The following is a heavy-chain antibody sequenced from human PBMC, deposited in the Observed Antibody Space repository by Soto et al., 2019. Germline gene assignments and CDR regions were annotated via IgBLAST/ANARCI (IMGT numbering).Heavy chain of an antibody. D-gene: IGHD1-26*01. CDR2: IIPIFGTG. CDR3: AREGFSGSSLPY. Sequence: QVQLVQSGAEVKKPGSSVKVSCKASGVTFGSYGIKWVRQAPGQGLEWMGGIIPIFGTGNYAQKIQGRATITADESTSTVYMELSSLRSDDTAVYYCAREGFSGSSLPYWGQGTLVTVSS. CDR1: GVTFGSYG. V-gene: IGHV1-69*01. J-gene: IGHJ4*02.